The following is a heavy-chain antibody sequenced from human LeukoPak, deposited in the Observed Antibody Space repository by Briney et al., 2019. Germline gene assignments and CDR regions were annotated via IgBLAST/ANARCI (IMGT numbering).Heavy chain of an antibody. D-gene: IGHD4-17*01. V-gene: IGHV1-46*01. CDR1: GYTFTSYY. CDR2: INPSGGST. J-gene: IGHJ6*02. Sequence: VASVKVSCKASGYTFTSYYMHWVRQAPGQGLEWMGIINPSGGSTSYAQKFQGRVTITRDTSASTAYMELSSLRSEDTAVYYCARVNGDYLLWYYGMDVWGQGTTVTVSS. CDR3: ARVNGDYLLWYYGMDV.